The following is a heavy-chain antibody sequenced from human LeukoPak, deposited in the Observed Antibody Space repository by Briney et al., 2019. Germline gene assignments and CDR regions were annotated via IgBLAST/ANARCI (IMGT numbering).Heavy chain of an antibody. D-gene: IGHD3/OR15-3a*01. CDR1: GYTLTELS. CDR3: ARRTEDWSPQPTYYYYGMDV. J-gene: IGHJ6*02. CDR2: FDPEDGET. Sequence: ASVKVSCKVSGYTLTELSMHWVRQAPGKGLEWMGGFDPEDGETIYAQKFQGRVTMTEDTSTDTAYMELSSLRSEDTAVYYCARRTEDWSPQPTYYYYGMDVWGQGTTVTVSS. V-gene: IGHV1-24*01.